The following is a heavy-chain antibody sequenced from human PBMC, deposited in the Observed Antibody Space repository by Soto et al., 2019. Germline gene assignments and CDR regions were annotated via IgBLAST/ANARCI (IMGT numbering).Heavy chain of an antibody. CDR1: GYTFTSYG. CDR3: LRDGGAGGDQYYYYGMDV. D-gene: IGHD2-21*02. V-gene: IGHV1-18*01. CDR2: ISAYNGNT. Sequence: VASVKVSCKASGYTFTSYGISWVRQAPGQGLEWMGWISAYNGNTNYARKLQGRVTMTTDTSTSTAYMELRSLRSDDTAVYYCLRDGGAGGDQYYYYGMDVWGQGTTVTVSS. J-gene: IGHJ6*02.